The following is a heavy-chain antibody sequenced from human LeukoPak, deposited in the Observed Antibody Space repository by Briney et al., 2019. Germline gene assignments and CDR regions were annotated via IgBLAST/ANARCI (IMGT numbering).Heavy chain of an antibody. J-gene: IGHJ4*02. V-gene: IGHV4-38-2*02. D-gene: IGHD6-19*01. CDR2: IFRIGST. CDR1: GFSITTGYY. Sequence: PSETLSLTCTVSGFSITTGYYWAWIRQPPGEGLEWIGTIFRIGSTYYNPSLTSRVTISVDSSKNELSLSLNSVTAADTAVYYCARGGSGWPFDYWGQGTLVTVSS. CDR3: ARGGSGWPFDY.